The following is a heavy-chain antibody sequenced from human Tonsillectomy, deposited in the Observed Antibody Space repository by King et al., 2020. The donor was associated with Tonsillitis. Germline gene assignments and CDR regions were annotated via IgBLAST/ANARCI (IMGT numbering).Heavy chain of an antibody. D-gene: IGHD3-22*01. V-gene: IGHV4-31*03. CDR2: IYYSGST. CDR1: GGSISSGGYY. CDR3: ARGHVWYYDSSGYYFDY. J-gene: IGHJ4*02. Sequence: VQLQESGPGLVKPSQTLSLTCTVSGGSISSGGYYWSWIRQHPGKGLEWIGYIYYSGSTYYNPSLKSRVTISVDTSKNQFSLKLSSVTAADTAVYYCARGHVWYYDSSGYYFDYWGQGTLVTVSS.